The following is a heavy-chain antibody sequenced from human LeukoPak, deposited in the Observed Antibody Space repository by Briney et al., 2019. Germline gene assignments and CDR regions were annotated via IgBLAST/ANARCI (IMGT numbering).Heavy chain of an antibody. CDR2: IYPGDSDT. V-gene: IGHV5-51*01. D-gene: IGHD3-22*01. CDR1: GYSFTSYW. J-gene: IGHJ4*02. CDR3: ASPDYYDSSGYSPGVGY. Sequence: GESLKISCKGSGYSFTSYWIGWVRQMPGKGLEWMGIIYPGDSDTRYSPSFQGQVTISADKSISTADLQWSSLKASDTAMYYCASPDYYDSSGYSPGVGYWGQGTLVTVSS.